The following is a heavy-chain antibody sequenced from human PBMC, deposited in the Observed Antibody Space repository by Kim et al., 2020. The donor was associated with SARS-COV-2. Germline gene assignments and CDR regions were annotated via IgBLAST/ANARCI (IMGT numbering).Heavy chain of an antibody. Sequence: SVKVSCKASGGTFSSYAISWVRQAPGQGLEWMGGIIPIFGTANYAQKFQGRVTITADESTSTAYMELSSLRSEDTAVYYCARFIERGVVTYYYGMDVWGQGTTVTVSS. CDR2: IIPIFGTA. V-gene: IGHV1-69*13. CDR3: ARFIERGVVTYYYGMDV. D-gene: IGHD3-3*01. CDR1: GGTFSSYA. J-gene: IGHJ6*02.